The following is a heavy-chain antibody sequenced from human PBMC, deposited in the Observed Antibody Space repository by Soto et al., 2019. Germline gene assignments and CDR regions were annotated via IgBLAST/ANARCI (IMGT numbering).Heavy chain of an antibody. CDR2: ISSSSSYI. CDR1: GFTFSSYS. D-gene: IGHD6-6*01. J-gene: IGHJ4*02. V-gene: IGHV3-21*01. Sequence: EVQLVESGGGLVKPGGSLRLSCAASGFTFSSYSMNWVRQAPGKGLEWVSSISSSSSYIYYADSVKGRFTISRDNAKNSLYLQMNSLRAADTAVYYCARDASIAARPSTFDYWGQVTLVTVSS. CDR3: ARDASIAARPSTFDY.